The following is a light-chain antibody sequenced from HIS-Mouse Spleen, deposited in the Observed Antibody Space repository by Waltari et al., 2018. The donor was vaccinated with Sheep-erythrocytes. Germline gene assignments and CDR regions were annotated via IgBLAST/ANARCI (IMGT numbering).Light chain of an antibody. CDR3: QAWDSSTVV. CDR1: KLGDKY. CDR2: QDS. V-gene: IGLV3-1*01. Sequence: SYELTQPPSVSVSPGQTASITCSGDKLGDKYACWYQQKPGHSPVLVIYQDSKRPSGIPVRFSGSISGNTATLTISGTQAMDEADYYCQAWDSSTVVFGGGTKLTVL. J-gene: IGLJ2*01.